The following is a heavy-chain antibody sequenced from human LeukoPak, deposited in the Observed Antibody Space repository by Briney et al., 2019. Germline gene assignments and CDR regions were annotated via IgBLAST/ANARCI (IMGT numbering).Heavy chain of an antibody. CDR3: ASAFRTTTVAGYDY. Sequence: GGSLRLSCAASGFTFSSYAMSWVRQAPGKGLEWVSAISGSGGSTYYADSVKGRFTISRDNSKNTLYLQMNSLRAEDTAVYYCASAFRTTTVAGYDYWGQGTLVTVSS. J-gene: IGHJ4*02. CDR2: ISGSGGST. CDR1: GFTFSSYA. V-gene: IGHV3-23*01. D-gene: IGHD4-17*01.